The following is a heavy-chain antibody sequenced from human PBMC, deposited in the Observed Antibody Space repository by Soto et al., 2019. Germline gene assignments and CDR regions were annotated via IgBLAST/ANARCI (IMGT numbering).Heavy chain of an antibody. Sequence: GGSLRLSCAASGFTFSNYEMHWVRQAPGKGLEWVAVISYDGSNKYYADSVKGRFTISRDNSKNTLYLQMNSLRAEDTAVYYCARESNAFDIWGQGTMVTVSS. CDR3: ARESNAFDI. CDR1: GFTFSNYE. J-gene: IGHJ3*02. CDR2: ISYDGSNK. D-gene: IGHD4-4*01. V-gene: IGHV3-30-3*01.